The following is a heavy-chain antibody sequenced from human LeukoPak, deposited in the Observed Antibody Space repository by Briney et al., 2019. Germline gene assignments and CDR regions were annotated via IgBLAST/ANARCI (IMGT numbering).Heavy chain of an antibody. V-gene: IGHV3-30*04. D-gene: IGHD5-24*01. J-gene: IGHJ4*02. CDR3: ARDLRWLQHLDY. Sequence: PGGSLRLSCAASGFTFSSYAMHWVRQAPGKGLEWVAVISYDGSNKYYADSVKGRFTISRDNSKNTLYLQMNSLRAEDTAVYYCARDLRWLQHLDYWGQGTLVTVSS. CDR2: ISYDGSNK. CDR1: GFTFSSYA.